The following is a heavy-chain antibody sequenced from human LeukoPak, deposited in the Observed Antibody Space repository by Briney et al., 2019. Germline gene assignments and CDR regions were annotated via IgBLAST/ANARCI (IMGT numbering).Heavy chain of an antibody. J-gene: IGHJ6*03. CDR1: GYSISSGYY. CDR3: ARAVVKESTVYYYMDV. Sequence: PSETLSLTCTVSGYSISSGYYWAWIRPPPGKGLDWIGSIYHSGSTYYNPSLKSRVTISVDTSKNQFSLKLSSVTAADTAVYYCARAVVKESTVYYYMDVWGKGTTVTVSS. V-gene: IGHV4-38-2*02. CDR2: IYHSGST.